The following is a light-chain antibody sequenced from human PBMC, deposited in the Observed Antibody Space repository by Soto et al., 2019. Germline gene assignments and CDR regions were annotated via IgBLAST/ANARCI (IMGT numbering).Light chain of an antibody. V-gene: IGLV2-14*01. J-gene: IGLJ1*01. Sequence: QSALTQPASVSGSPGQSITISCTGCIHYDFVSWYQQHPGTAPKLVIYEVSNRPSGTSDRFSGSKSGHTASLTISGLQTEDEAVYYCGSYTSSSNYVFGTGTKVTVL. CDR1: IHYDF. CDR2: EVS. CDR3: GSYTSSSNYV.